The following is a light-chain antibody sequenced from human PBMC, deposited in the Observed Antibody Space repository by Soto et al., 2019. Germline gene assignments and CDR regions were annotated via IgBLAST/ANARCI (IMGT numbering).Light chain of an antibody. CDR2: GAS. CDR3: QHYGNSPPSVT. CDR1: QSVNIY. V-gene: IGKV3-20*01. J-gene: IGKJ3*01. Sequence: EIVMTQSPATLSVSPGERATLSCRASQSVNIYLAWYQQKPGQAPRLLIFGASSRAAGIPDRFSGSGSGTDFTLTISRLEPEDFAVYYCQHYGNSPPSVTFGPGTKVDIK.